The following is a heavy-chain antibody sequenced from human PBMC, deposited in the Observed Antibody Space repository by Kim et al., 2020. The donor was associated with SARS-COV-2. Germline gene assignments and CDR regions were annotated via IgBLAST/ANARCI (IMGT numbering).Heavy chain of an antibody. CDR2: ISYDGSNK. CDR3: ARDRGGGYVFIFDY. V-gene: IGHV3-30*04. J-gene: IGHJ4*02. Sequence: GGSLRLSCAASGFTFSSYAMHWVRQAPGKGLEWVAVISYDGSNKYYADSVKGRFTISRDNSKNTLYLQMNSLRAEDTAVYYCARDRGGGYVFIFDYWGQGTLVTVSS. D-gene: IGHD5-12*01. CDR1: GFTFSSYA.